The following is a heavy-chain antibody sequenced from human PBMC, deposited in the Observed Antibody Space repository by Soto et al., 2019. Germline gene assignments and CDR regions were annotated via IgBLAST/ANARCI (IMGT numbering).Heavy chain of an antibody. CDR3: AKDYHSSGYYYD. D-gene: IGHD3-22*01. CDR2: ISASGGST. V-gene: IGHV3-23*01. CDR1: GFTLTTYA. J-gene: IGHJ4*02. Sequence: PGGSLRLSCAASGFTLTTYAMSWVRQAPGKGLEWVSAISASGGSTYYADSVKGRFTISRDNSKNTLYLQMNSLRAEDTAVYYCAKDYHSSGYYYDWGQGTLVTVSS.